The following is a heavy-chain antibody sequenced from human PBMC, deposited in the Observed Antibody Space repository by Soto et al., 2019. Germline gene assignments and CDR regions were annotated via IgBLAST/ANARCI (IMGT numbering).Heavy chain of an antibody. CDR3: ATVVKGYSSGWYLDY. CDR1: GYTFTSYY. J-gene: IGHJ4*02. CDR2: INPSGGST. D-gene: IGHD6-19*01. Sequence: ASVKVSCTASGYTFTSYYMHWVRHAPGQGLEWMGIINPSGGSTSYAQKFQGRVTMTRDTSTSTVYMELSSLRSEDTAMYYCATVVKGYSSGWYLDYWGQGTLVTVSS. V-gene: IGHV1-46*01.